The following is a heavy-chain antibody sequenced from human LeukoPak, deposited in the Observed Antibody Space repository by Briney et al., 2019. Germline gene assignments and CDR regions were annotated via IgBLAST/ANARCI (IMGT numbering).Heavy chain of an antibody. J-gene: IGHJ4*02. D-gene: IGHD3-16*01. Sequence: SETLSLTCTVSGGSISSYYWSWIRQPPGKGLEWIGYIYYSGSTNYNPSLKSRVTISVDTSKNQFSLKLSSVTAADTAVYYCARQGVWGQWRAIDYWGQGTLVTVSS. CDR3: ARQGVWGQWRAIDY. CDR1: GGSISSYY. CDR2: IYYSGST. V-gene: IGHV4-59*08.